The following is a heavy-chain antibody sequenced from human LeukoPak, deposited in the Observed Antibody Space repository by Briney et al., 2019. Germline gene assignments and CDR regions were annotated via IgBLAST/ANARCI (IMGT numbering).Heavy chain of an antibody. J-gene: IGHJ5*02. D-gene: IGHD6-6*01. CDR1: GGSIRSYY. CDR3: ARHATIIARPIWFDP. CDR2: ISYSGST. V-gene: IGHV4-59*08. Sequence: PSETLSLTCTVSGGSIRSYYWSWIRQPPGKGLEWMGYISYSGSTNYIPSLKSRVTISVDTSKNQFSLKLSSVTAADTAVYYCARHATIIARPIWFDPWGQGTLVTVSS.